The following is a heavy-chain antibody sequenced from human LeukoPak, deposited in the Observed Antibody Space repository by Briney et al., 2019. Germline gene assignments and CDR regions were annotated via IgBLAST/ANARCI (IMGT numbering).Heavy chain of an antibody. V-gene: IGHV4-34*01. CDR3: ARVPLSTAYLHYYSMDV. D-gene: IGHD2-21*02. Sequence: PSETLSLTCAVYGGSFSGYYWSWIRQPPGKGLEWIGSIYYSGRSYYKVSLKSRVIISLDTPNNQFSLKVSSVTAADTALYYCARVPLSTAYLHYYSMDVWGKGTTVTVSS. CDR1: GGSFSGYY. CDR2: IYYSGRS. J-gene: IGHJ6*03.